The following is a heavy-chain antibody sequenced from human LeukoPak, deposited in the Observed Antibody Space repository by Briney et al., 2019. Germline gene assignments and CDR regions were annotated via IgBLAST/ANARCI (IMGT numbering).Heavy chain of an antibody. CDR3: AKKRSSGGATQFDY. Sequence: GGSLRLSCVASGFAFSSYGMSWVRQAPGKALEWVSSTSDSGDDTYYADSVKGRFTLSRDNSKNTLYLQMNSLRADDTAVYYCAKKRSSGGATQFDYWGQGTLVTVSS. CDR1: GFAFSSYG. CDR2: TSDSGDDT. J-gene: IGHJ4*02. D-gene: IGHD2-15*01. V-gene: IGHV3-23*01.